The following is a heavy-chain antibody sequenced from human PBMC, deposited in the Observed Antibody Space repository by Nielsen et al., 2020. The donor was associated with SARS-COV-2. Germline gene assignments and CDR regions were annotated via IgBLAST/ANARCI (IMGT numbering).Heavy chain of an antibody. J-gene: IGHJ4*02. CDR1: GFTFGDYA. Sequence: GESLKISCTASGFTFGDYAMSWFRQAPGKGLEWVGFIRSKAYGGTTEYAASVKGRFTISRDDSKSIAYLQMNSLKTEDTAVYYCARGEGDYGDYGWLSFDYWGQGTLVTVSS. CDR2: IRSKAYGGTT. D-gene: IGHD4-17*01. V-gene: IGHV3-49*03. CDR3: ARGEGDYGDYGWLSFDY.